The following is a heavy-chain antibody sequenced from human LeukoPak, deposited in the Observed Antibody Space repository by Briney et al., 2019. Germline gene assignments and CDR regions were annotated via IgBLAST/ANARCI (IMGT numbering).Heavy chain of an antibody. CDR2: ISSGSSAI. D-gene: IGHD4-17*01. V-gene: IGHV3-21*01. J-gene: IGHJ4*02. CDR3: ARGHTAVTRHFDF. Sequence: NAGGSLRLSCEASGFTFTTHSMTWVRQAPGKGLEWVSIISSGSSAIFSADALKGRFTISRDDAKNLLYLDMNSLRAEDTAVYYCARGHTAVTRHFDFWGQGTLVTVSS. CDR1: GFTFTTHS.